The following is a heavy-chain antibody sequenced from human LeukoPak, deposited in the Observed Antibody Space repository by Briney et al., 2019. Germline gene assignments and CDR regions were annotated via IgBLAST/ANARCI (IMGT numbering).Heavy chain of an antibody. V-gene: IGHV3-23*01. Sequence: PGGSLRLSCAASGFTFSSYSMSWVRQAPGKGLEWVSAISGSGGSTYYADSVKGRFTISRDNSKNTLYLQMNSLRAEDTAVYYCAKGTYYYDSSGYHGAFDIWGQGTMVTVSS. CDR1: GFTFSSYS. CDR3: AKGTYYYDSSGYHGAFDI. CDR2: ISGSGGST. D-gene: IGHD3-22*01. J-gene: IGHJ3*02.